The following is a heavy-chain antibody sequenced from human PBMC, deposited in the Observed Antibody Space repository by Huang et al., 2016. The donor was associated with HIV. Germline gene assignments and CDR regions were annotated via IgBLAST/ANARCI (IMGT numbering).Heavy chain of an antibody. CDR3: GGSSGYWSFDY. V-gene: IGHV1-18*04. D-gene: IGHD3-22*01. CDR1: DYPFTSYG. J-gene: IGHJ4*02. CDR2: ISTNNGDT. Sequence: QVQLVQSGGEVKKPGASVTVSCKASDYPFTSYGISLVRQAPGQGLEWMGWISTNNGDTKYAQKFQGRVTMTTDTSTSTAYRELRSLRSDDTAVYYCGGSSGYWSFDYWGQGTLVTVSS.